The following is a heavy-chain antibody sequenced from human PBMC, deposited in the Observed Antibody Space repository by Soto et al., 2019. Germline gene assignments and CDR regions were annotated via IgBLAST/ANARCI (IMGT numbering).Heavy chain of an antibody. CDR2: IKTSAGGGAT. D-gene: IGHD2-15*01. V-gene: IGHV3-15*07. J-gene: IGHJ6*02. CDR1: GFSFNEAW. CDR3: TTGSVEGI. Sequence: EVQLVESAGGLVKPGGSLRLSCVASGFSFNEAWMNWVRQAPGEGLEWGGRIKTSAGGGATDYAAPVQGRFTISRDDSKNALYLHMNSLRTEDTAIYYCTTGSVEGIWGQGTTVTVSS.